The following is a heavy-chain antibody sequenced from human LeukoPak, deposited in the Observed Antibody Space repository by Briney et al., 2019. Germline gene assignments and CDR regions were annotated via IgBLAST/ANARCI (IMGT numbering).Heavy chain of an antibody. V-gene: IGHV3-66*02. CDR2: IYSGDNT. D-gene: IGHD3-16*01. J-gene: IGHJ4*02. CDR1: GFTVSNNY. CDR3: AGRRVLDASFDY. Sequence: HPGGSLRLSCAASGFTVSNNYMSWVRQAPGKGLEWVSVIYSGDNTYYVESVKGRFTISRDNSKNTLFLQMDRLRAEDTAVYYCAGRRVLDASFDYWGQGTLVTVSS.